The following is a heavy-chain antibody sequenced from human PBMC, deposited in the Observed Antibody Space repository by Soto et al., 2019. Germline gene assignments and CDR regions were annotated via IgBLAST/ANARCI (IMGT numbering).Heavy chain of an antibody. J-gene: IGHJ5*02. V-gene: IGHV4-61*03. CDR2: ISHSGNT. Sequence: QVQLQGSGPGLVKPSETLSLTCSVSGGSVSSDNYYWSWIRQPPGKGLEWIGYISHSGNTNYNPPLKSRVTISIDTSKNHLSLKMTSVTAADTAVYYCARDTRITIFGVVTNWFDPWGQGTLVTVSS. CDR1: GGSVSSDNYY. CDR3: ARDTRITIFGVVTNWFDP. D-gene: IGHD3-3*01.